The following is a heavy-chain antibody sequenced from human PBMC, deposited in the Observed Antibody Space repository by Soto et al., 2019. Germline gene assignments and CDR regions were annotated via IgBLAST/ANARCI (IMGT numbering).Heavy chain of an antibody. V-gene: IGHV4-30-2*06. D-gene: IGHD2-21*01. J-gene: IGHJ4*02. CDR3: ARGNVVPLDY. CDR1: GGSISSGGYS. Sequence: PSETLSLTCAVSGGSISSGGYSWSWIRQSPGKGLEWIGYIYHSGSTYYNPSLKSRVTISVDRSKNQFSLKLSSVTAADTAVYYCARGNVVPLDYWGQGTLVTVSS. CDR2: IYHSGST.